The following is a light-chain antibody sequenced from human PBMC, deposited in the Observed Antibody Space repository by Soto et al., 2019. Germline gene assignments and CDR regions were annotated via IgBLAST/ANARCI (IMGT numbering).Light chain of an antibody. V-gene: IGLV2-14*02. J-gene: IGLJ1*01. Sequence: QSVLTQXASVSGSPGQSISISFPGTSSDVGSHDLVSWYQQQSGKVPKLIIYDVSSRPSGVSNRFSGSKSGNTASLTISGLQAEDEADYYCSSFTSTTTYVFGTGTKVTVL. CDR2: DVS. CDR1: SSDVGSHDL. CDR3: SSFTSTTTYV.